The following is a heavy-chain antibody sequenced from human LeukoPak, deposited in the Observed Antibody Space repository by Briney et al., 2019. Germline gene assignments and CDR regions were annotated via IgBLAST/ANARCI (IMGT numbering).Heavy chain of an antibody. J-gene: IGHJ4*02. V-gene: IGHV3-7*01. D-gene: IGHD6-13*01. CDR1: GFTFSSYW. CDR2: IKQDGSDK. CDR3: AITPRAAAGPSARSPFHY. Sequence: GGSLRLSCAVSGFTFSSYWMNWVRQAPGKGLGWVANIKQDGSDKYYVDSVKGRFTISRDNAKNSLYLQMNSLRAEDTAVYYCAITPRAAAGPSARSPFHYWGQGTLVSVSS.